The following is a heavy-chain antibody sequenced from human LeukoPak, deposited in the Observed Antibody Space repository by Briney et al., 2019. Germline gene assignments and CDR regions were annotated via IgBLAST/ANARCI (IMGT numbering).Heavy chain of an antibody. CDR1: GGSISSYY. J-gene: IGHJ3*02. CDR3: ARAYYDILTGYVAFDI. Sequence: SETLSLTCTVSGGSISSYYWSWIRQPAGKGLEWIGRIYTSGSTNYNPSLKSRVTMSVDTSKNQFSLKLSSVTAADTAVYYCARAYYDILTGYVAFDIWGQGTMVTVSS. CDR2: IYTSGST. D-gene: IGHD3-9*01. V-gene: IGHV4-4*07.